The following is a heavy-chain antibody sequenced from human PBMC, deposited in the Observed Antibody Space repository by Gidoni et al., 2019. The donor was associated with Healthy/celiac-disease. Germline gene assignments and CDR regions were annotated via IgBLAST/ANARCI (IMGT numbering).Heavy chain of an antibody. V-gene: IGHV3-15*01. D-gene: IGHD3-22*01. CDR2: IKSKTDGGTT. J-gene: IGHJ3*02. Sequence: EVQLVESGGGLVKPGGSLRLSCAASGFTFSNAWMSWVRQAPGRGLEWVGRIKSKTDGGTTDYAAPVKGRFTISRDDSKNTLYLQMNSLKTEDTAVYYCTTDSPMTHGAFDIWGQGTMVTVSS. CDR3: TTDSPMTHGAFDI. CDR1: GFTFSNAW.